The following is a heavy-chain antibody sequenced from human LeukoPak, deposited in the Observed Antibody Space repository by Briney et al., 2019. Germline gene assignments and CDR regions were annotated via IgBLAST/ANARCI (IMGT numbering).Heavy chain of an antibody. CDR1: GFTFSNYP. CDR3: VKASSSRYEAAFDI. Sequence: GGSLRLSCSASGFTFSNYPMHWVRQAPGKGLEYVSAISSNGGSTNYADSVKGRFTVSRDNSKNTLYLQMSSLRAEDTAVCYCVKASSSRYEAAFDIWGQGTTVTVSS. D-gene: IGHD6-13*01. CDR2: ISSNGGST. V-gene: IGHV3-64D*09. J-gene: IGHJ3*02.